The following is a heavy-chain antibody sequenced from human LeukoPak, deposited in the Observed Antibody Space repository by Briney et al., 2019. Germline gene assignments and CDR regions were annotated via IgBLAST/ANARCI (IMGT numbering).Heavy chain of an antibody. CDR1: GGSLSRYY. Sequence: PSETLSLTCTVSGGSLSRYYWSWIRQPPGKGLEWIGYIYYSGSTNYNPSLKSRVTISVDTSKNQFSLRLNSVTAADTAVYYCARHLKETGNYGAAFDIWGQGTMVTVSS. CDR2: IYYSGST. V-gene: IGHV4-59*08. D-gene: IGHD1-7*01. CDR3: ARHLKETGNYGAAFDI. J-gene: IGHJ3*02.